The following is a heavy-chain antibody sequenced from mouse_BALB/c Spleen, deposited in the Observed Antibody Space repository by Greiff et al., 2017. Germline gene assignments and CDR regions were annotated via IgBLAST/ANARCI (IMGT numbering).Heavy chain of an antibody. V-gene: IGHV5-4*02. CDR2: ISDGGSYT. J-gene: IGHJ4*01. Sequence: EVHLVESGGGLVKPGGSLKLSCAASGFTFSDYYMYWVRQTPEKRLEWVATISDGGSYTYYPDSVKGRFTISRDNAKNNLYLQMSSLKSEDTAMYYCARGSPYGNYVDYWGQGTSVTVSS. D-gene: IGHD2-1*01. CDR1: GFTFSDYY. CDR3: ARGSPYGNYVDY.